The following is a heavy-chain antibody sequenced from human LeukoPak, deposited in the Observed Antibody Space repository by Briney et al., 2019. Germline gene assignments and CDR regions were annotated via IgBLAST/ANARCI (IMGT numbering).Heavy chain of an antibody. D-gene: IGHD6-13*01. CDR3: ARTADASSWYFFDY. CDR1: GGSISSSSYY. V-gene: IGHV4-39*01. CDR2: IYYSGST. J-gene: IGHJ4*02. Sequence: PSETLSLTCTVSGGSISSSSYYWGWIRQPPGKGLEWIGSIYYSGSTYYNPSLKSRVTISVDTSKNHFSLKLTSMTAADTAFYYCARTADASSWYFFDYWGQGTLVTVSS.